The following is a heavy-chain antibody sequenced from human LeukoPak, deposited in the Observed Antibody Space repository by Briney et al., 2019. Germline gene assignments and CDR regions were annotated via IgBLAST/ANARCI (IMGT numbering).Heavy chain of an antibody. D-gene: IGHD5-18*01. CDR3: ARATSANEYSYGFHFDY. CDR2: IIPTFGTV. J-gene: IGHJ4*02. CDR1: GTTFRSYA. Sequence: SVKVSCKASGTTFRSYAINWVRQAPGQGLEWMGAIIPTFGTVKYAQKFQGRVTITAGESTSTAYMDLSSLRSDDTAVYFCARATSANEYSYGFHFDYWGQGTLVTVSS. V-gene: IGHV1-69*01.